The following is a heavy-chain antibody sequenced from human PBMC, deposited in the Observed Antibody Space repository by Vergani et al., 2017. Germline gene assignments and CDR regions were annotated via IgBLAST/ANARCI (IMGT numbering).Heavy chain of an antibody. D-gene: IGHD6-19*01. CDR2: IIPIFGTA. CDR3: ARCIAVAGPNWFDP. J-gene: IGHJ5*02. V-gene: IGHV1-69*01. CDR1: GGTFSSYA. Sequence: QLQLVQSGAEVKKPGSSVKVSCKASGGTFSSYAISWVRQAPGQGLEWMGGIIPIFGTATYAQKFQGRVTITANESTSTAYMELSSLRSEDTAVYYCARCIAVAGPNWFDPWGQGTLVTVSS.